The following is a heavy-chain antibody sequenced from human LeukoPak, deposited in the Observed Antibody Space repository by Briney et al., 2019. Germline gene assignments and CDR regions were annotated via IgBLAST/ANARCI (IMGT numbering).Heavy chain of an antibody. CDR3: AKYYYGSGSVFDY. CDR1: GFTFSSYA. V-gene: IGHV3-23*01. D-gene: IGHD3-10*01. CDR2: ISGSGGST. J-gene: IGHJ4*02. Sequence: GGSLRLSCAAPGFTFSSYAMSWVRQAPGKGLEWVSAISGSGGSTYYADSVKGRFTISRDNSKNTLYLQMNSLRAEDTAVYYCAKYYYGSGSVFDYWGQGTLVTVSS.